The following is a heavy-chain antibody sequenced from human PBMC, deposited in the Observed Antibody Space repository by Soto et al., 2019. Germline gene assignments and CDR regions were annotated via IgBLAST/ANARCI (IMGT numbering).Heavy chain of an antibody. D-gene: IGHD2-21*02. CDR1: EFTFRSYA. J-gene: IGHJ3*02. CDR3: ARPLPYCGGHCYDAFDI. V-gene: IGHV3-30-3*01. Sequence: QVQLVESGGGVVQPGRSLRLSCAASEFTFRSYAMHWVRQAAGKGLEWVAVISYDGSNEYYADSVKGRFTIFRDNSKNTLYLQMSSLRDEDTAVYYCARPLPYCGGHCYDAFDIWGRGTMVTVSS. CDR2: ISYDGSNE.